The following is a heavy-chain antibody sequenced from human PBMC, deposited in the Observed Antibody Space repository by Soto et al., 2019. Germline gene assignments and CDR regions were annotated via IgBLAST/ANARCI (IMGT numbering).Heavy chain of an antibody. J-gene: IGHJ2*01. CDR3: ARRGAYCGGDCYFDL. CDR2: IYYSGST. Sequence: QVQLQESGPGLVKPSETLSLTCSVSGGSITSYYWSWIRQPPGKGLEWIGYIYYSGSTNYNHSLKSRVTISVDTSKNQFSLKLSSVTAADTAVYYCARRGAYCGGDCYFDLWGRGTLVTVSS. D-gene: IGHD2-21*01. V-gene: IGHV4-59*01. CDR1: GGSITSYY.